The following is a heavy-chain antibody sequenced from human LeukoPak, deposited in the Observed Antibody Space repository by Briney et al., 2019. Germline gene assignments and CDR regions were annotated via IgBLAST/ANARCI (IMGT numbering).Heavy chain of an antibody. CDR3: ARARAENSGYDGGFDP. Sequence: GASVKVSCKASGYTFTSYYMHWVRQAPGQGLEWMGIINPSGGNTNYAQKLQGRVTMTTDTSTSTAYMELRSLRSDDTAVYYCARARAENSGYDGGFDPWGQGTLVTVSS. D-gene: IGHD5-12*01. V-gene: IGHV1-46*01. CDR2: INPSGGNT. J-gene: IGHJ5*02. CDR1: GYTFTSYY.